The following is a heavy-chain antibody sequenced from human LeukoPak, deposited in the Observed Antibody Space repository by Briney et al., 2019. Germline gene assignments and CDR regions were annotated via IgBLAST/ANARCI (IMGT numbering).Heavy chain of an antibody. Sequence: GGSLRLSCAASGFTFSSYAMHWVRQAPGKGLEWVAVISYDGSNKYYADSVKGRFTISRDNSKNTLYLQMNSLRAEDTAVYYCARGNNNKTQVPREYYYYYGMDVWGQGTTVTV. CDR1: GFTFSSYA. CDR2: ISYDGSNK. CDR3: ARGNNNKTQVPREYYYYYGMDV. V-gene: IGHV3-30*04. J-gene: IGHJ6*02. D-gene: IGHD1/OR15-1a*01.